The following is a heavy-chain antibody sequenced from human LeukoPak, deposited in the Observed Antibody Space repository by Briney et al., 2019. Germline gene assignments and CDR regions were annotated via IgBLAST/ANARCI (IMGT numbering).Heavy chain of an antibody. J-gene: IGHJ4*02. V-gene: IGHV3-23*01. CDR2: ISDSGDGT. CDR1: GFTFWAYA. D-gene: IGHD6-13*01. Sequence: GGALRLSFAAPGFTFWAYAMSWVRQAPGKGVGWVSRISDSGDGTYYAESVKGRFTISRDNSKNTVFLQMNSLRADDTAKYYCAKDKAPGSWHTPSGFWGQGTLVTVSS. CDR3: AKDKAPGSWHTPSGF.